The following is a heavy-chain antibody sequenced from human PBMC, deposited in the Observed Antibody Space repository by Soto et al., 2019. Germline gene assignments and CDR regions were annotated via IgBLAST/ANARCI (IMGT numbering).Heavy chain of an antibody. D-gene: IGHD2-2*01. J-gene: IGHJ6*02. Sequence: GGSLRLSCAASGFTFSSYSMNWVRQAPGKGLEWVSSISSSSSYIYYADSVKGRFTISRDNAKNSLYLQMNSLRAEDTAVYYCARARCSSTSCQYYYGMDVWGQGTTVTVS. CDR2: ISSSSSYI. CDR1: GFTFSSYS. CDR3: ARARCSSTSCQYYYGMDV. V-gene: IGHV3-21*01.